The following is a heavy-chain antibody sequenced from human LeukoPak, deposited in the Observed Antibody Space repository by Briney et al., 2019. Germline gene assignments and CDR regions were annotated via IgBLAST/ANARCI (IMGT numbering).Heavy chain of an antibody. CDR1: GFTFGNYW. Sequence: LSGGSLRLSCTASGFTFGNYWMMWVRQAPGKGLEWVANINEDGSEKYYADSVEGRFTISRDISKNAVYLQMNSLRAEDTAVYYCARDSYGDANFDSWGQGALVTVSS. V-gene: IGHV3-7*03. J-gene: IGHJ4*02. CDR2: INEDGSEK. CDR3: ARDSYGDANFDS. D-gene: IGHD4-17*01.